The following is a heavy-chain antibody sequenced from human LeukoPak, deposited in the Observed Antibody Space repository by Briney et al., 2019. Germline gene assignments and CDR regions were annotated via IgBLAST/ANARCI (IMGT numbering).Heavy chain of an antibody. Sequence: GRSLSLSCAASGYTFIEYAIHWVRQAPDRGLEWGALISCDGSNKYYAHSVKGRYTLSRENSKNTLYQQMSSGGAEETAVFYWARGKDYGDYIDFWGQGTLVTVSS. CDR3: ARGKDYGDYIDF. CDR2: ISCDGSNK. J-gene: IGHJ4*02. V-gene: IGHV3-30-3*01. CDR1: GYTFIEYA. D-gene: IGHD4-17*01.